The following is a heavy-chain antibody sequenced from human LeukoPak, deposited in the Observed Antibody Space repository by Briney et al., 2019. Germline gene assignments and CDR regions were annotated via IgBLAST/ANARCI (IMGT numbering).Heavy chain of an antibody. V-gene: IGHV3-30*18. D-gene: IGHD2-21*01. J-gene: IGHJ6*02. CDR2: ISYGGSNK. Sequence: GGSLRLSCAASGFTFSSYGMHWVRQAPGKGLEGVAVISYGGSNKYYADSVKGRFTISRDNSKNTLYLQMNSLRAEDTAVYYCAKPCGGDCYYGMDVWGQGTTVTVSS. CDR1: GFTFSSYG. CDR3: AKPCGGDCYYGMDV.